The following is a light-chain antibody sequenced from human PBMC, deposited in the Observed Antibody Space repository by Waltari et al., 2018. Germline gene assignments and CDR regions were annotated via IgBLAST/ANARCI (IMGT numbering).Light chain of an antibody. CDR1: GSNIGAGYD. Sequence: QSVLTQPPSVSGAPGQRVTLSCTGSGSNIGAGYDVHWYQQLPRAAPKLLIDGRPSRPLGVPARFFCSTSGTPASRAITGLPAEDEADYYCQSYDTSLSVVFGGGTKLTVL. CDR3: QSYDTSLSVV. CDR2: GRP. J-gene: IGLJ3*02. V-gene: IGLV1-40*01.